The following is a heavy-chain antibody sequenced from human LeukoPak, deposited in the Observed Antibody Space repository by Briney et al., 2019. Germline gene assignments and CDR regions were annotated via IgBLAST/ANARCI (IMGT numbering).Heavy chain of an antibody. V-gene: IGHV3-23*01. CDR1: GVTFCSVA. J-gene: IGHJ4*02. D-gene: IGHD3-22*01. CDR3: AKDGLRDYYDSSGYYYPDY. Sequence: GGALGPFCGAPGVTFCSVALRWGRPAPGEGAGLGPPFFGSGGSTYYADSVKGRFTISRDNSKNTLYLQMNSLRAEDTAVYYCAKDGLRDYYDSSGYYYPDYWGQGTLVTVSS. CDR2: FFGSGGST.